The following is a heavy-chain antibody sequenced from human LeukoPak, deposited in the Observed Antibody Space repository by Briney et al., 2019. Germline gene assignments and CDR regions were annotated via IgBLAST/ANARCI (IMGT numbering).Heavy chain of an antibody. CDR2: ISGSGGST. Sequence: GGSLRLSCAASGFTFSSYAMSWVRQAPGKGLEWVSAISGSGGSTYYADSVKGRFTISRDNSKNTLYLQMNSLRAEDTAQYYCAKGHSSSWSYYVMDVWGQGTTVTVPS. V-gene: IGHV3-23*01. J-gene: IGHJ6*02. D-gene: IGHD6-13*01. CDR3: AKGHSSSWSYYVMDV. CDR1: GFTFSSYA.